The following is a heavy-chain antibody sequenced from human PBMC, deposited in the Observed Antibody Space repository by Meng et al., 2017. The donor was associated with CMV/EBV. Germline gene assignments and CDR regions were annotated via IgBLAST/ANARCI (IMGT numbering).Heavy chain of an antibody. CDR2: INPNSGGT. V-gene: IGHV1-2*02. D-gene: IGHD1-26*01. CDR1: GYTFTGYY. Sequence: ASVKVSCKASGYTFTGYYMHWVRQAPGQGLEWMGWINPNSGGTNYAQKFQGRVTMTRDTSISTAYMELSRLRSDDTAVYYCARDHEHGGATNFDYWGQGTLVTVSS. J-gene: IGHJ4*02. CDR3: ARDHEHGGATNFDY.